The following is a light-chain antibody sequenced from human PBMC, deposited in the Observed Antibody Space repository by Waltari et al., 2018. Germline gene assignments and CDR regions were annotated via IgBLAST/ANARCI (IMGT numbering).Light chain of an antibody. V-gene: IGKV2-30*02. CDR2: KVS. CDR1: QSLVHSDGNTY. J-gene: IGKJ5*01. Sequence: VVMPQSPLSLPVTLGQPASISCRSSQSLVHSDGNTYLNWYQQRPGQSPRRLIYKVSNRDSGVPDRFSGSGSGTDFTLKISRVEAEDVGIYYCMQGTHWPPITFGQGTRLEIK. CDR3: MQGTHWPPIT.